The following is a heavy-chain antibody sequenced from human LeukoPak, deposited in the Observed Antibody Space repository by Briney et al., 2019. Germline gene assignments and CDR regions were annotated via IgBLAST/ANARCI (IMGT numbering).Heavy chain of an antibody. J-gene: IGHJ4*02. CDR2: SGGST. V-gene: IGHV1-46*01. D-gene: IGHD3-22*01. CDR3: AREGSSGYPQAYYFDY. Sequence: SGGSTSYAQKFQGRVTMTRDTSTSTVYMELSSLRSEDTAVYYCAREGSSGYPQAYYFDYWGQGTLVTVSS.